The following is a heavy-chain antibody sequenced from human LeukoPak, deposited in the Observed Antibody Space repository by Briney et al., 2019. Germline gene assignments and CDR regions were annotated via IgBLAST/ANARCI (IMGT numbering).Heavy chain of an antibody. CDR2: IYYSGST. J-gene: IGHJ1*01. V-gene: IGHV4-59*07. CDR3: ASLAVAARAEYFQH. D-gene: IGHD6-19*01. CDR1: GRSISSYY. Sequence: SDTLSLPCTVSGRSISSYYWSCIRQPPGKGLEWIGYIYYSGSTNYNPSLKSRVTITVDTSKNQFSLKLSSVTAADTAVYYCASLAVAARAEYFQHWGQGTLVTVSS.